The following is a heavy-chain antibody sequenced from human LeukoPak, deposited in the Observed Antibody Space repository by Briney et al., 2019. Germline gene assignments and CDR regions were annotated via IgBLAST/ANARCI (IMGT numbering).Heavy chain of an antibody. V-gene: IGHV1-69*05. CDR2: IIPIFGTA. CDR1: EGTFSSYA. Sequence: PVKVSCKASEGTFSSYAISWVRQAPGQGLEWMGRIIPIFGTANYAQKFQGRVTITTDESTSTAYMELSSLRSEDTAVYYCAIDPYDYGDYESEPLDYWGQGTLVTVSS. CDR3: AIDPYDYGDYESEPLDY. J-gene: IGHJ4*02. D-gene: IGHD4-17*01.